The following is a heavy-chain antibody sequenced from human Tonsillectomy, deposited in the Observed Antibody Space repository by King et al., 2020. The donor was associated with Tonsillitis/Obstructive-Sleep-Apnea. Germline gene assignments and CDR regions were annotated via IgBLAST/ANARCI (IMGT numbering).Heavy chain of an antibody. D-gene: IGHD3-3*01. CDR3: AKARSGSYYYYHMDV. Sequence: VQLVESGGGVVQPGRSLRLSCAVSGVTFSSYGMHWVRQAPGKGLEWVAVISYDGSKEDYGDSVKGRLTVSRDNSKSTLYLQMNSLRAEDTAVYYCAKARSGSYYYYHMDVWGIGTTVTVSS. CDR2: ISYDGSKE. J-gene: IGHJ6*03. CDR1: GVTFSSYG. V-gene: IGHV3-30*18.